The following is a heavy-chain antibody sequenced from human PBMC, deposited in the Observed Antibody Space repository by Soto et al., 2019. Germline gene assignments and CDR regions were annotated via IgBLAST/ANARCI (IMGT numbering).Heavy chain of an antibody. J-gene: IGHJ1*01. CDR2: IYASGST. CDR3: ARGGSTWLEYFQH. D-gene: IGHD6-13*01. CDR1: GGSISSYY. Sequence: SETLSLTCTVSGGSISSYYWSWIRQPPGKGLEWIGYIYASGSTNYYPSLKSRITISVDTSKNQFSLKLSSVTAADTAVYYCARGGSTWLEYFQHWGQGTLVTVSS. V-gene: IGHV4-59*01.